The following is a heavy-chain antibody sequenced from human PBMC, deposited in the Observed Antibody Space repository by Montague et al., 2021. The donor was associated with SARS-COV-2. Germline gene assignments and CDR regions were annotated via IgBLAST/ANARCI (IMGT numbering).Heavy chain of an antibody. V-gene: IGHV4-61*02. CDR2: IYTSGST. Sequence: TLSLTCTVSGGSISSGTYYWSWIRQPAGKGLEWIGRIYTSGSTNYNPSLKSRVTISVDTSKSQFSLKLSSVTAADTAVYYCTRDRTLRHIVIVVENGFDIWGQGTMVTVSS. CDR1: GGSISSGTYY. D-gene: IGHD2/OR15-2a*01. J-gene: IGHJ3*02. CDR3: TRDRTLRHIVIVVENGFDI.